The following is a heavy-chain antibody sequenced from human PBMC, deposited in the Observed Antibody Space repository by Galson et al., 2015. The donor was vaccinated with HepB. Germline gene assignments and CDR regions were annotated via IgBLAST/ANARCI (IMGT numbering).Heavy chain of an antibody. CDR3: ARVTSRPYYFDY. Sequence: SLRLSCAASGFTFSSYAMSWVRQAPGKGLEWVSAISGSGGSTNYADSVKGRFTISRDNAKNSLYLQMNSLRAEDTAVYYCARVTSRPYYFDYWGQGTLVTVSS. CDR2: ISGSGGST. CDR1: GFTFSSYA. V-gene: IGHV3-23*01. J-gene: IGHJ4*02.